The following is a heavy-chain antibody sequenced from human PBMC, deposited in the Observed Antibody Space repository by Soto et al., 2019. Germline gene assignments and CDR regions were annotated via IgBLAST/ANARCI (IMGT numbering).Heavy chain of an antibody. J-gene: IGHJ4*02. CDR1: GGSISSYY. CDR3: ARLGLGAGPDFDWLPFDY. V-gene: IGHV4-59*08. CDR2: IYYSGST. D-gene: IGHD3-9*01. Sequence: SETLSLTCTVSGGSISSYYWSWIRQPPGKGLEWIGYIYYSGSTNYNPSLKSRVTISVDTSKNQFSLKLSSVTAADTAVYYCARLGLGAGPDFDWLPFDYWSQGTLVTVSS.